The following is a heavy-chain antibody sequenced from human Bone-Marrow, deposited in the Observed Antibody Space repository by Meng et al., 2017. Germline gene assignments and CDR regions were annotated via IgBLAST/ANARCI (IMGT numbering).Heavy chain of an antibody. Sequence: SLKISCAASGFTFDDYAMHWVRQAPGKGLEWVSGISWNSGSIGYADSVKGRFTISRDNAKNSLYLQMNSLRAEDTALYYCAKQHWNDGYYYYGIDVWGQGTTVTVSS. V-gene: IGHV3-9*01. J-gene: IGHJ6*02. CDR2: ISWNSGSI. CDR3: AKQHWNDGYYYYGIDV. CDR1: GFTFDDYA. D-gene: IGHD1-1*01.